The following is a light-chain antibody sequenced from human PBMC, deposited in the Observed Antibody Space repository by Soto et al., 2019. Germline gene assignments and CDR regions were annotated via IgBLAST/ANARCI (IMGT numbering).Light chain of an antibody. Sequence: DIQLTQSPSAVSASVGDRVIITFRASQSISSWLAWYQQKPGKAPKLLIYDASSLESGVPSRFSGSGSGTEFTLTVSSLQPHDFATYYCQQFNSPITFGQGTRLEI. V-gene: IGKV1-5*01. CDR3: QQFNSPIT. CDR2: DAS. CDR1: QSISSW. J-gene: IGKJ5*01.